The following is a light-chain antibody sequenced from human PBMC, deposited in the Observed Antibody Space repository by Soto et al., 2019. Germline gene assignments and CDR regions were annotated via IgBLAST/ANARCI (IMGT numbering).Light chain of an antibody. V-gene: IGLV1-44*01. CDR1: SSNIGSNT. J-gene: IGLJ1*01. CDR2: SNN. CDR3: AAWDDSLNGHYV. Sequence: QSLLTQPPSASGTLGQRVTISCSGSSSNIGSNTVNWYQQLPGTAPKLPIYSNNQRPSGVPDRFSGSKSGTSASLAISGLQSEDEADYYCAAWDDSLNGHYVFGTGTKVTVL.